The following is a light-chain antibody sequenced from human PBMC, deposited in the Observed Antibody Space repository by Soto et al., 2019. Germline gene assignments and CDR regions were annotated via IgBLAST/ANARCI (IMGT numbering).Light chain of an antibody. Sequence: EIALTQSPGTLSFSPGERATLSCRVSQSGSSSYLAWYQQKPGQAPRLLIYGASSRAIGIPDRFSARGSGTDFTITISRLEPEDLEVYCCQQYGSSPFTFGPGTKVDIK. V-gene: IGKV3-20*01. CDR3: QQYGSSPFT. CDR2: GAS. CDR1: QSGSSSY. J-gene: IGKJ3*01.